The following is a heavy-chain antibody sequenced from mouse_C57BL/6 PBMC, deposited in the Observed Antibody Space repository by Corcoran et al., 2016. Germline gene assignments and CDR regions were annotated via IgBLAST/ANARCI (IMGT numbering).Heavy chain of an antibody. CDR3: ASWSQAYWYFDV. V-gene: IGHV1-80*01. CDR2: IYPGDGDT. J-gene: IGHJ1*03. CDR1: GDAFSSYW. Sequence: QVQLQQSGAELVKPGASVKSSCKASGDAFSSYWMNWVKQRHGKGLEWIGQIYPGDGDTNYNGKFKGKATLTADKSSSTAYMQLSSLTSEDSAVYFCASWSQAYWYFDVWGTGTTVAVSS.